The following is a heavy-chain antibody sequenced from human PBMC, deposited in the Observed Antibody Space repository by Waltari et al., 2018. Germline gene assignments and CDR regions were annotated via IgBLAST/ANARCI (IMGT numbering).Heavy chain of an antibody. CDR2: ISSSSTYI. J-gene: IGHJ5*02. V-gene: IGHV3-21*01. CDR1: GFTFSSYT. Sequence: EVQLVESGGGLVKPGGSLRLSCAASGFTFSSYTMSWVRQAPGKGLEWVLSISSSSTYIYYAYSLKCRFTISRDNAKNSLYLQMNSLRAEDTAVYYCARDFLSTVTKSFDPWGQGTLVTVSS. CDR3: ARDFLSTVTKSFDP. D-gene: IGHD4-17*01.